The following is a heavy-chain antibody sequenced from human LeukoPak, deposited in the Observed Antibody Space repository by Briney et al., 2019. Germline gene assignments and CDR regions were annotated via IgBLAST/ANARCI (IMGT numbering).Heavy chain of an antibody. V-gene: IGHV3-74*01. CDR1: GFTFSNYW. CDR3: TRILVGGSRAFDI. CDR2: IKSDGSST. J-gene: IGHJ3*02. D-gene: IGHD2-21*01. Sequence: GGSLRLSCAASGFTFSNYWMHWVRQAPGKGLVWVSRIKSDGSSTNYADSVKGRFTISRDNAKNTLYLQMNSLRAEDTAMYYCTRILVGGSRAFDIWGQGTMATVSS.